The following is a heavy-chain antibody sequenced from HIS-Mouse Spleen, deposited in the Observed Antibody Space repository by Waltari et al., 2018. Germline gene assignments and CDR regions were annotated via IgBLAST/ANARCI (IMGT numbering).Heavy chain of an antibody. CDR1: GGSISSSSYY. CDR3: AREIPYSSSWYDWYFDL. V-gene: IGHV4-39*07. D-gene: IGHD6-13*01. J-gene: IGHJ2*01. CDR2: IYYSGST. Sequence: QLQLQESGPGLMKPSETLSLTCTVPGGSISSSSYYWRWIRQPPGKGLEWIGSIYYSGSTYYNPSLKSRVTISVDTSKNQFSLKLSSVTAADTAVYYCAREIPYSSSWYDWYFDLWGRGTLVTVSS.